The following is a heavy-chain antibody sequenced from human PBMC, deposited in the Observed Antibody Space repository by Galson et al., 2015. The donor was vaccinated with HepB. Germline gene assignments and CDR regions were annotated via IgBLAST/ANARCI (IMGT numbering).Heavy chain of an antibody. V-gene: IGHV3-66*01. CDR2: IYAGGDT. D-gene: IGHD3-22*01. CDR3: ARGGDSSSYYYALTFDY. J-gene: IGHJ4*02. CDR1: GFTVSDNY. Sequence: SLRLSCAASGFTVSDNYMSWVRQAPGKGLEWVSVIYAGGDTYYADSVKGRFTISRDNSKNTLYLQMNSLRAEDTAVYYCARGGDSSSYYYALTFDYWGQGTLVTVSS.